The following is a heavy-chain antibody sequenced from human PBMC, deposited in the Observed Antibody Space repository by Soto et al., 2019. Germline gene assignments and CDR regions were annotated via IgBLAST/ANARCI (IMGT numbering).Heavy chain of an antibody. J-gene: IGHJ3*01. CDR2: FYYSGTT. CDR3: ARQPPGGDDSFDV. CDR1: GGSISNYY. D-gene: IGHD3-16*01. V-gene: IGHV4-59*08. Sequence: EQLQESGPGLVKPLETLSLTCAVSGGSISNYYWSWIRQTPGKRLEWIGYFYYSGTTKYNPSLKSRVTISEDPSKNQFSLELTSVTAADTAVYYCARQPPGGDDSFDVWGQGTMVTVSS.